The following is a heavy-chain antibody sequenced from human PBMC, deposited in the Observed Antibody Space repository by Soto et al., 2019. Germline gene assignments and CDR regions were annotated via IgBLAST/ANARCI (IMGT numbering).Heavy chain of an antibody. CDR2: INHSGST. CDR1: GGSFSGYY. D-gene: IGHD2-2*01. J-gene: IGHJ6*02. CDR3: ARGRCSSTSCYRFGYYYGMDV. Sequence: SETLSLTCAGYGGSFSGYYWSWIRQPPGKGLEWIGEINHSGSTNYNPSLKSRVTISVDTSKNQFSLKLSSVTAADTAVYYCARGRCSSTSCYRFGYYYGMDVWGQGTTVTVS. V-gene: IGHV4-34*01.